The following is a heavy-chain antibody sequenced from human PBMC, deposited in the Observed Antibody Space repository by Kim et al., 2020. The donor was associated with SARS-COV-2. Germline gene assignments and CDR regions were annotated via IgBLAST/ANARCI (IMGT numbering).Heavy chain of an antibody. Sequence: SETLSLTCAVYGGSFSGYYWSWIRQPPGKGLEWIGEINHSGSTNYNPSLKSRVTISVDTSKNQFSLKLSSVTAADTAVYYCARGLQDKGFGELQTDYWGQGTLVTVSS. CDR1: GGSFSGYY. CDR2: INHSGST. V-gene: IGHV4-34*01. D-gene: IGHD3-10*01. J-gene: IGHJ4*02. CDR3: ARGLQDKGFGELQTDY.